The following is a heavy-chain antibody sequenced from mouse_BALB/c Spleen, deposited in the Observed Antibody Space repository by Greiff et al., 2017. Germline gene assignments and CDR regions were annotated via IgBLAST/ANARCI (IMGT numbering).Heavy chain of an antibody. CDR3: ARRGCYYGSYYYAMDY. CDR2: INPDSSTI. V-gene: IGHV4-1*02. Sequence: DVTLVESGGGLVQPGGSLKLSCAASGFDFSRYWLSWVRQAPGKGLEWIGEINPDSSTINYTPSLKDKFIISRDNAKNTLYLQMSKVRSEDTALYYCARRGCYYGSYYYAMDYWGQGTSVTVSS. J-gene: IGHJ4*01. D-gene: IGHD1-1*01. CDR1: GFDFSRYW.